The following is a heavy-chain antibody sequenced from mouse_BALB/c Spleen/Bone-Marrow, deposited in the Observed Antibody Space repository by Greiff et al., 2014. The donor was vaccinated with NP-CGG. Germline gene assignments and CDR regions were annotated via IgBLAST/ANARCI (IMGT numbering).Heavy chain of an antibody. CDR3: ARSNYVGYYAMDY. D-gene: IGHD1-1*01. CDR1: GFTFSSFG. J-gene: IGHJ4*01. Sequence: EVMLVESGGGLVQPGGSRKLSCAASGFTFSSFGIHWVRQAPEKGLEWVAYISSGSSTIYYADTVQGRFTISRDNPKNTLFLQMTSLRSEDTAMYYCARSNYVGYYAMDYWGQGTSVTVSS. V-gene: IGHV5-17*02. CDR2: ISSGSSTI.